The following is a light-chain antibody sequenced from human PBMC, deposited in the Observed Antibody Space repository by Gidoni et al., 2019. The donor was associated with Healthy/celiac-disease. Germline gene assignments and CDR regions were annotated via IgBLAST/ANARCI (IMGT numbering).Light chain of an antibody. CDR2: GAS. CDR1: QSVSSSY. CDR3: QQYGSSPRYT. V-gene: IGKV3-20*01. Sequence: EIVLTQSPGTLALSPGERAPLSCRASQSVSSSYVAWYQQKPGQAPRLLIYGASSRATGIPDRFSGSGSGTDFTLTISRLEPEDFAVYYCQQYGSSPRYTFXXXTKLEIK. J-gene: IGKJ2*01.